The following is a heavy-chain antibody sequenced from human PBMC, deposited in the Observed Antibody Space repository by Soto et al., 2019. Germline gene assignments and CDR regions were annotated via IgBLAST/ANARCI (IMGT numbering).Heavy chain of an antibody. CDR1: GYTFTSYA. D-gene: IGHD3-10*01. CDR2: INTGNGNT. V-gene: IGHV1-3*04. CDR3: ARADYYGSGTYYDLVEYFQL. Sequence: ASVKVSCKACGYTFTSYAMHWVRQAPGQSLEWMGWINTGNGNTKYSQKFQGRVTVTRDTSASTAYMELSSLRSEDTAVYYCARADYYGSGTYYDLVEYFQLWGQGTLATVS. J-gene: IGHJ1*01.